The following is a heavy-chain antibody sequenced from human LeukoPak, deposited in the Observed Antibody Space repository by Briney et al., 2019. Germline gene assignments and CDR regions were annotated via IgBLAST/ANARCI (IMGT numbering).Heavy chain of an antibody. V-gene: IGHV7-4-1*02. CDR2: INTNTGNP. D-gene: IGHD3-10*01. Sequence: ASVKVSCKASGGTFSSYAISWVRQAPGQGLEWMGWINTNTGNPTYAQGFTGRFVFSLDTSVSTAYLQISSLKAEDTAVYYCARVGWFGELLPPSWDDAFDIWGQGTMVTVSS. CDR1: GGTFSSYA. J-gene: IGHJ3*02. CDR3: ARVGWFGELLPPSWDDAFDI.